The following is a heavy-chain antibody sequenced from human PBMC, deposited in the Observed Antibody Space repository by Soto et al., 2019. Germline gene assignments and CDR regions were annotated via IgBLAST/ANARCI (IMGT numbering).Heavy chain of an antibody. CDR3: AKDKLAAGYYYYYGMDV. J-gene: IGHJ6*02. V-gene: IGHV3-9*01. CDR2: ISWNSGSI. Sequence: GGSLRLSCAASGFTFDDYAMHWVRQAPGKGLEWVSGISWNSGSIGYADSVKGRFTISRDNAKNSLYLQMNSLRAEDTALYYCAKDKLAAGYYYYYGMDVWGQGTTVTVSS. CDR1: GFTFDDYA. D-gene: IGHD6-13*01.